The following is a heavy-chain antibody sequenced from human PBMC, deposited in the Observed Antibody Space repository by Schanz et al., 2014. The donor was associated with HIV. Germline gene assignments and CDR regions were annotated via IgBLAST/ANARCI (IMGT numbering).Heavy chain of an antibody. D-gene: IGHD2-15*01. J-gene: IGHJ5*02. CDR2: IIPMFETT. CDR1: GGTFRSYA. V-gene: IGHV1-69*01. Sequence: QVQLVQSGTEVKKPGSSVKVSCKPSGGTFRSYAISWVRQAPGQGLEWMGGIIPMFETTNYAQSLRGRVTITADGSTTTAYMELTSLRYEDTAVYYCARGANCSGGSCPPRWFDPWGQGTLVTVSS. CDR3: ARGANCSGGSCPPRWFDP.